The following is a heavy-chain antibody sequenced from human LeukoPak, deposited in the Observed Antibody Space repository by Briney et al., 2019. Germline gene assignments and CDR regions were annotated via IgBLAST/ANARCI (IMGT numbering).Heavy chain of an antibody. Sequence: PGGSLRLSCAASGFTFEDYAMHWVRQAPGKGLVWVSRINSDGSSTSYADSVKGRFTISRDNAKNTLYLQMNSLRAEDTAVYYCAREKGYSSALDYWGQGTLVTVSS. J-gene: IGHJ4*02. CDR1: GFTFEDYA. CDR2: INSDGSST. CDR3: AREKGYSSALDY. D-gene: IGHD6-25*01. V-gene: IGHV3-74*01.